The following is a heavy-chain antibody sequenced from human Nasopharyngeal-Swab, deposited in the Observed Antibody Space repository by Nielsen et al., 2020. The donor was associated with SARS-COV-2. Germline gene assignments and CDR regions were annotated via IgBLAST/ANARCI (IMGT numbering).Heavy chain of an antibody. D-gene: IGHD3-3*01. J-gene: IGHJ4*02. CDR2: ISGSGGST. Sequence: VRQAPGKGLEWVSAISGSGGSTYYADSVKGWFTISRDNSKNTLYLQMNSLRAEDTAVYYCAKEPFYDFWSGYYWDYWGQGTLVTVSS. V-gene: IGHV3-23*01. CDR3: AKEPFYDFWSGYYWDY.